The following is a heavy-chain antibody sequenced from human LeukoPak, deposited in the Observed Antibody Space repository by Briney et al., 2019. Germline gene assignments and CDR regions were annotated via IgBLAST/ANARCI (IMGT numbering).Heavy chain of an antibody. V-gene: IGHV5-51*01. J-gene: IGHJ4*02. CDR2: IYPGDYDT. D-gene: IGHD3-22*01. CDR1: GYNFTSYW. CDR3: ARHLDYYDNNNYYYAPNPDY. Sequence: GESLKISCKGSGYNFTSYWIGWVRQMPGKGLEWMGIIYPGDYDTRYSPSFQGQVTISADKSISTAYLQWSSLKASDTAMYYCARHLDYYDNNNYYYAPNPDYWGQGTLVTVSS.